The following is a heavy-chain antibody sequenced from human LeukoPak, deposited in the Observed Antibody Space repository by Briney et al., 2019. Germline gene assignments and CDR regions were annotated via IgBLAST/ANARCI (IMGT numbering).Heavy chain of an antibody. CDR3: ARDLSGSGSYYGY. Sequence: ASLKVSCKASGYTFTGYYMHWVRQAPGQGLEWMGRINPNSGGTNYAQKFQGRVTMTRDTSISTAYMELSRLRSDDTAVYYCARDLSGSGSYYGYWGQGTLVTVSS. D-gene: IGHD3-10*01. J-gene: IGHJ4*02. CDR2: INPNSGGT. V-gene: IGHV1-2*06. CDR1: GYTFTGYY.